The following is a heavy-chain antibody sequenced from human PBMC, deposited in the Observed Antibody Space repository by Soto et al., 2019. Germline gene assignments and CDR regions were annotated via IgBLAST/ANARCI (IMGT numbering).Heavy chain of an antibody. J-gene: IGHJ6*03. D-gene: IGHD2-8*02. V-gene: IGHV3-66*01. CDR2: IYSGGST. CDR3: ARVHTDYYYYMDV. CDR1: GFTVSSNY. Sequence: GGSLRLSCAASGFTVSSNYMSWVRQAPGKGLEWVSVIYSGGSTYYADSVKGRFTISRDNSKNTLYLQMNSLRAEDTAVYYCARVHTDYYYYMDVWGKGTTVTVSS.